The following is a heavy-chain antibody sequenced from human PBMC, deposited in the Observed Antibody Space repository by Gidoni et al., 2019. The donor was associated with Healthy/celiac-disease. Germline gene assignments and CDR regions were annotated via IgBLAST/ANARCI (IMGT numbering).Heavy chain of an antibody. CDR3: AKDPSAYSSSPDNWFDP. CDR1: GFTFSSYA. Sequence: EVQLLESGGGLVQPGGSLILSCAASGFTFSSYAMSWVRQAQGTGLEWVSAISGSGGSTYYADSVKGRFTISRDNSKNTLYLQMNSLRAEDTAVYYCAKDPSAYSSSPDNWFDPWGQGTLVTVSS. D-gene: IGHD6-6*01. J-gene: IGHJ5*02. CDR2: ISGSGGST. V-gene: IGHV3-23*01.